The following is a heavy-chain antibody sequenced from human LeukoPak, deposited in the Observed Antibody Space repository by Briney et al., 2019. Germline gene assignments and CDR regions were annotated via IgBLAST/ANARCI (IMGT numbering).Heavy chain of an antibody. CDR1: GFTFSIYG. J-gene: IGHJ4*02. D-gene: IGHD1-14*01. CDR2: ISYDGSNK. V-gene: IGHV3-30*18. CDR3: AKDNPNFDY. Sequence: PGGSLRLSCAASGFTFSIYGMHWVRQAPGKGLEWVAVISYDGSNKYYADSVKGRFTISRDNSKNTLYLQMNSLRAEDTAVYYCAKDNPNFDYWGQGTLVTVSS.